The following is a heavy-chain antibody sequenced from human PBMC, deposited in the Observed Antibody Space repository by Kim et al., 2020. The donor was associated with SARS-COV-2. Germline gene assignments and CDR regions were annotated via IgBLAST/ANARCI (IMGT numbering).Heavy chain of an antibody. CDR1: GFTFSSYS. CDR2: ISSSSSTI. CDR3: ASTNMVRGVIPPAYYYYGMDV. Sequence: GGSLRLSCAASGFTFSSYSMNWVRQAPGKGLEWVSYISSSSSTIYYADSVKGRFTISRDNAKNSLYLQMNSLRDEDTAVYYCASTNMVRGVIPPAYYYYGMDVWGQGTTVTVSS. V-gene: IGHV3-48*02. D-gene: IGHD3-10*01. J-gene: IGHJ6*02.